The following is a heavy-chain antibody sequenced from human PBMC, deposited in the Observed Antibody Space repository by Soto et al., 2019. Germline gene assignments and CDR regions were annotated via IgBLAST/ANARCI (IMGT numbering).Heavy chain of an antibody. Sequence: ASVKVSCKASGYTFTRYTMNWLRQAPGQRLEWMGWINPDNGNTKSSQKFQDRVIITRDTSASTAYMDLSSLRSEDTAVYYCARGIATGQLDPWGQGTLVTVPS. D-gene: IGHD2-15*01. V-gene: IGHV1-3*01. CDR1: GYTFTRYT. CDR2: INPDNGNT. CDR3: ARGIATGQLDP. J-gene: IGHJ5*02.